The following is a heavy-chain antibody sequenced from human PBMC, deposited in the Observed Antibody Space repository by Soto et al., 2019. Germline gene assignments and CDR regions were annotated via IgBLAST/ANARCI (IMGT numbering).Heavy chain of an antibody. D-gene: IGHD5-12*01. CDR2: IYPGDSDT. CDR1: GYSVTSYW. Sequence: GESLKISCKGSGYSVTSYWIGWVRQMPGKGLDWMGIIYPGDSDTRYSPSFQGQVTISADKSISTAYLQWSSLKASDTAMYYCARHRSLSPRRDGYKGWFDPWGQGTLVTVSS. CDR3: ARHRSLSPRRDGYKGWFDP. V-gene: IGHV5-51*01. J-gene: IGHJ5*02.